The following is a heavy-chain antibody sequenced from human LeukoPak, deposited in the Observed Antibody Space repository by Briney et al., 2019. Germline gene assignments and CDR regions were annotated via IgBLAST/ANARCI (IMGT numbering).Heavy chain of an antibody. V-gene: IGHV3-7*01. Sequence: ETLSLTCTVSGGSISGSSYYWGWIRQPPGKGLEWVANIKEDGSETYYVDSVKGRFTISRDNAKNSLYLQMNSLRAEDTAVYYCARVYYDFWSGYHDYWGQGTLVTVSS. J-gene: IGHJ4*02. CDR2: IKEDGSET. D-gene: IGHD3-3*01. CDR1: GGSISGSSYY. CDR3: ARVYYDFWSGYHDY.